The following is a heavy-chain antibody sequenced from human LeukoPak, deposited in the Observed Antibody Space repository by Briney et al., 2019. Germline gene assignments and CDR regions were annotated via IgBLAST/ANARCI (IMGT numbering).Heavy chain of an antibody. CDR2: INPNSGGT. CDR3: ARSTPSGYYWGAFDI. Sequence: ASVKVSCKASGYTFTGYYMHWVRQAPGQGLEWMGWINPNSGGTNYAQKFQGRVTMTRDTSISTAYMELGRLRFDDTAVYYCARSTPSGYYWGAFDIWGQGTMVTVSS. J-gene: IGHJ3*02. D-gene: IGHD3-22*01. CDR1: GYTFTGYY. V-gene: IGHV1-2*02.